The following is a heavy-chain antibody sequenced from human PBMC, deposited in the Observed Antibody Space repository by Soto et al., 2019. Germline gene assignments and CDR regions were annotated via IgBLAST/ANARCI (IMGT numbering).Heavy chain of an antibody. CDR3: AKDQEYSSSPGPVRS. Sequence: EVQLLESGGGLVQPGGSLRLSCAASGFTFSSYAMSWVRQTPGKGLEWVSTISGSDGSTYYADSVKGRFTISRDNSKNTLYVQMNSLRAEDTAVYYCAKDQEYSSSPGPVRSWGQETLVTVSS. D-gene: IGHD6-6*01. CDR2: ISGSDGST. CDR1: GFTFSSYA. J-gene: IGHJ4*02. V-gene: IGHV3-23*01.